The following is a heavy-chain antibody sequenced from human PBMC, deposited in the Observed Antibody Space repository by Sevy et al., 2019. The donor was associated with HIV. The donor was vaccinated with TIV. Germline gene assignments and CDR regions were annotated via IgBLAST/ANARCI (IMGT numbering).Heavy chain of an antibody. CDR1: GFSLSTTGVG. Sequence: SGPTLVKPTQTLTLTCTFSGFSLSTTGVGVGWILQPPGKALEWLASFYWNDDKRYSPSLKSRLTITKDTSKKQVVLTMTNMEPVDAATTSCAHLRFPTRDSIPFDYWGQGTLVTVSS. D-gene: IGHD3-3*02. J-gene: IGHJ4*02. CDR3: AHLRFPTRDSIPFDY. CDR2: FYWNDDK. V-gene: IGHV2-5*01.